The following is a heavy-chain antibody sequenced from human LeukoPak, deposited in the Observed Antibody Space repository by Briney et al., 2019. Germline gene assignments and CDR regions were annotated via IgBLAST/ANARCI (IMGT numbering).Heavy chain of an antibody. CDR3: ARDTPRLSSGWYPEYFQH. V-gene: IGHV1-69*04. J-gene: IGHJ1*01. CDR1: GGTFSSYA. D-gene: IGHD6-19*01. Sequence: GASVKVSCKASGGTFSSYAISWVRQAPGQGLEWMGRIIPILGIANYAQKFQGRVTITADKSTSTAYMELSSLRSEDTAVYYCARDTPRLSSGWYPEYFQHWGQGTLVTVSS. CDR2: IIPILGIA.